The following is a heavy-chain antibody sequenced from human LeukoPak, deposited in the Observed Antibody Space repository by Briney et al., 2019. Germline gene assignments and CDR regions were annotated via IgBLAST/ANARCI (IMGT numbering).Heavy chain of an antibody. CDR2: GYYSGST. D-gene: IGHD6-13*01. V-gene: IGHV4-39*01. CDR3: ARHGASYSSRWTPIDY. CDR1: GGSISSSSYY. J-gene: IGHJ4*02. Sequence: PSETLSLTCTVSGGSISSSSYYWDWIRQSPGKGLEWIERGYYSGSTYYNPSLKSRVTISADTSKNQFSLKLSSVTAADTAVYYCARHGASYSSRWTPIDYWGQGTLVTVSS.